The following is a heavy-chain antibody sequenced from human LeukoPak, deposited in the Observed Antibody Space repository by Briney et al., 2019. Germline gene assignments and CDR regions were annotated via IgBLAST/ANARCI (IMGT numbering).Heavy chain of an antibody. J-gene: IGHJ4*02. D-gene: IGHD1-7*01. CDR1: GFTFTDYW. V-gene: IGHV3-7*01. CDR3: ARGWNYAFRFDY. CDR2: IKQDGGEK. Sequence: GGPLRLSCAASGFTFTDYWMTWVRQAPGKGLEWVAHIKQDGGEKYYVDSVKGRFTISRDNAENLVYLLMNSLRAEDTAVYYCARGWNYAFRFDYWGQGTLVTVST.